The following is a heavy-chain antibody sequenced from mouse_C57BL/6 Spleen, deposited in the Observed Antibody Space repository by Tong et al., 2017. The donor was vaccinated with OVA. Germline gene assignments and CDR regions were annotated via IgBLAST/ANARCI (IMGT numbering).Heavy chain of an antibody. V-gene: IGHV5-9*04. CDR3: AISYYYGIIPFAY. CDR1: GFTFSSYT. J-gene: IGHJ3*01. CDR2: ISGDGGNT. D-gene: IGHD1-1*01. Sequence: EVQLQESGGGLVKLGGSLKLSCAASGFTFSSYTMSWVRQTPEKRLEWVATISGDGGNTYYPDSVKGLFTITRDNAKNTLYLQMSSLRSEDTAMYFCAISYYYGIIPFAYWGQGTLVTVSA.